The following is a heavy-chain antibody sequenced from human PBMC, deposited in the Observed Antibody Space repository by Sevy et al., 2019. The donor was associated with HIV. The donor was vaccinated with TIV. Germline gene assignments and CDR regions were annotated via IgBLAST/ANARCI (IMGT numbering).Heavy chain of an antibody. Sequence: GGSLRLSCVGSGFIFDDYGMHWVRQAPGKGLEWVALISHDGGKKYYADSVKGRFTISRDNFKNTLYLQMNTLRRDDTAAYFCTKDPPVYGDFPYGMDVWGQWTTVTVSS. CDR1: GFIFDDYG. J-gene: IGHJ6*02. CDR3: TKDPPVYGDFPYGMDV. CDR2: ISHDGGKK. V-gene: IGHV3-30*18. D-gene: IGHD4-17*01.